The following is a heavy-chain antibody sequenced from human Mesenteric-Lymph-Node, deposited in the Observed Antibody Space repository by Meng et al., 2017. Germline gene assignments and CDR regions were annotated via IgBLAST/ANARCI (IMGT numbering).Heavy chain of an antibody. Sequence: KVSCKGSGYSFSSFWIGGLRQTPGKGLEWMGIIYPGDSETRYSPSFQGQVTISADKSISTAYLQWSSLKASDTDMYYCARTYHGDRYWGQGTLVTVSS. J-gene: IGHJ4*02. D-gene: IGHD4-17*01. CDR2: IYPGDSET. CDR3: ARTYHGDRY. CDR1: GYSFSSFW. V-gene: IGHV5-51*01.